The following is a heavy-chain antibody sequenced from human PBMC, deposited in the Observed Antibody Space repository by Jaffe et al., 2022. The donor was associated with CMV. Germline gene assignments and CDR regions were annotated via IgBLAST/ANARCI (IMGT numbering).Heavy chain of an antibody. V-gene: IGHV1-69*01. Sequence: QVQLVQSGAEVKKPGSSVKVSCKASGGTFSSYAISWVRQAPGQGLEWMGGIIPIFGTANYAQKFQGRVTITADESTSTAYMELSSLRSEDTAVYYCARVLNPGYSSGWYESDYWGQGTLVTVSS. CDR1: GGTFSSYA. D-gene: IGHD6-19*01. CDR2: IIPIFGTA. CDR3: ARVLNPGYSSGWYESDY. J-gene: IGHJ4*02.